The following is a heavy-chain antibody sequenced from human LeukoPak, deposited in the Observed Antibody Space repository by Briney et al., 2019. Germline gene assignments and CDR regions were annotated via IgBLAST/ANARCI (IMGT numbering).Heavy chain of an antibody. CDR2: ISSSSTI. Sequence: SGGSLRLSCAASGFTFSSYSMNWVRQAPGKGLEWVSYISSSSTIYYADSVKGRFTISRDNAKNSLYLQMNSLRDEDTAVYYCARGGGYDFWSGYPTYGMDVWGQGTTVTVSS. J-gene: IGHJ6*02. V-gene: IGHV3-48*02. D-gene: IGHD3-3*01. CDR3: ARGGGYDFWSGYPTYGMDV. CDR1: GFTFSSYS.